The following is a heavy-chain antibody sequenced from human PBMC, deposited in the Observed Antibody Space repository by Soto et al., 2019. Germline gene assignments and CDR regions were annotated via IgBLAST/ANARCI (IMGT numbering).Heavy chain of an antibody. J-gene: IGHJ4*02. Sequence: ASVKVSCKASGYTFTGYYMHWVRQAPGQGLEWMGWINPNSGGTNYAQKFQGRVTMTRDTSISTAYMELGRLRSDDTAVYYCARAVDIVATYDYWGQRTLVTVSS. CDR2: INPNSGGT. V-gene: IGHV1-2*02. D-gene: IGHD5-12*01. CDR1: GYTFTGYY. CDR3: ARAVDIVATYDY.